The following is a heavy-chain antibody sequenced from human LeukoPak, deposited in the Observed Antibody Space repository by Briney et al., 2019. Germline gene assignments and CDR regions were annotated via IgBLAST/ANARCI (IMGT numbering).Heavy chain of an antibody. Sequence: PGGSLRLSCATSGFTFSDAWMSWVRQAPGKGLEWVSYISSSGSTIYYADSVKGRFTISRDNAKNSLYLQMNSLRAEDTAVYYCAELGITMIGGVWGKGTTVTISS. CDR3: AELGITMIGGV. V-gene: IGHV3-11*04. D-gene: IGHD3-10*02. CDR2: ISSSGSTI. CDR1: GFTFSDAW. J-gene: IGHJ6*04.